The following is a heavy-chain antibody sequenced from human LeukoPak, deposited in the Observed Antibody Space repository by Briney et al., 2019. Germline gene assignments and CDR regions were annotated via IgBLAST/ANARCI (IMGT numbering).Heavy chain of an antibody. Sequence: ASVKVSCKASGYTFTSYGISWVRQAPGQGLEWMGWISAYIGNTYYAQKFQGRVTMTTDTSTTTAYMELRSLRSDDTAVYYCAGGKRVDYGSGSYSDYWGQGTLVTVSS. V-gene: IGHV1-18*01. CDR3: AGGKRVDYGSGSYSDY. CDR2: ISAYIGNT. CDR1: GYTFTSYG. D-gene: IGHD3-10*01. J-gene: IGHJ4*02.